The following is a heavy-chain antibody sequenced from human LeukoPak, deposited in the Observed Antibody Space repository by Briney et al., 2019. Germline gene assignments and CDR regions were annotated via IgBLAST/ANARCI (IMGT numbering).Heavy chain of an antibody. CDR3: ARGDRYCSGGSCHLFDY. CDR1: GFTFSSYW. Sequence: GGSLRLSCAASGFTFSSYWMSWVRQAPGKGLEWVANIKQDGSEKYYVDSVKGRFTISRDNAKNSLYLQMNSLKTEDTAVYYCARGDRYCSGGSCHLFDYWGQGTLVTVSS. J-gene: IGHJ4*02. CDR2: IKQDGSEK. D-gene: IGHD2-15*01. V-gene: IGHV3-7*03.